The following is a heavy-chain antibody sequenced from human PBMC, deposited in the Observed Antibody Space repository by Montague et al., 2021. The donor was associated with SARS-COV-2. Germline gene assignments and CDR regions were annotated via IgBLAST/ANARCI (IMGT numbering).Heavy chain of an antibody. Sequence: SETLSLTCTVSGGSTNNYYWCWIRQPAGKGLEWFVRIHASGISTYNPSLETRVTMLVDTSKNQLSLKLSSVTAADTAVYYCARGRFYYDSGELGSWGQGTLVTVSS. D-gene: IGHD3-22*01. V-gene: IGHV4-4*07. CDR2: IHASGIS. CDR3: ARGRFYYDSGELGS. CDR1: GGSTNNYY. J-gene: IGHJ5*02.